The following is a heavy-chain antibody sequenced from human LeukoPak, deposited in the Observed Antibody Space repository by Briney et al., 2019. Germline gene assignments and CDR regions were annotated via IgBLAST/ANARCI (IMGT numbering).Heavy chain of an antibody. CDR3: ARDYLGHSSGYPRGY. V-gene: IGHV1-18*01. CDR2: ISAYNGNT. J-gene: IGHJ4*02. CDR1: GYTFTSYG. Sequence: ASVKVSCKASGYTFTSYGISWVRQAPGQGLEWMGWISAYNGNTNYAQKLQGRVTMTTDTSTSTAYMELRSLRSDDTAVYYCARDYLGHSSGYPRGYWGQGTLVTVSS. D-gene: IGHD3-22*01.